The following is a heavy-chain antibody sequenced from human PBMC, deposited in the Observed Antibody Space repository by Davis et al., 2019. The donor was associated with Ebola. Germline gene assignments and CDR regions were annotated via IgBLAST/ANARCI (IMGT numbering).Heavy chain of an antibody. Sequence: SGPTLVKPTETLTLTCTVSGFSLSNARMGVSWIRQPPGKALEWLAHIFSNDEKSYSTSLKSRLTISKDTSKSQVVLTMTNMDPVDTATYYCARAAADYYYYYYGMDAWGQGTTVTVSS. CDR3: ARAAADYYYYYYGMDA. CDR2: IFSNDEK. CDR1: GFSLSNARMG. D-gene: IGHD6-13*01. V-gene: IGHV2-26*01. J-gene: IGHJ6*02.